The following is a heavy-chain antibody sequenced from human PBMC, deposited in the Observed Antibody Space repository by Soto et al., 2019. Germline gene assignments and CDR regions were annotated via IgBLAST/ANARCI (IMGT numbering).Heavy chain of an antibody. D-gene: IGHD3-22*01. CDR3: ARDKRSGYYYGWFDP. V-gene: IGHV1-69*06. Sequence: SVKVSCKASGGTFSSYAISWVRQAPGQGLEWMGGIIPIFGTANYAQKFQGRVTITADKSTSTAYMELSSLRSEDTAVYYCARDKRSGYYYGWFDPCGQGTLVTVSS. CDR2: IIPIFGTA. CDR1: GGTFSSYA. J-gene: IGHJ5*02.